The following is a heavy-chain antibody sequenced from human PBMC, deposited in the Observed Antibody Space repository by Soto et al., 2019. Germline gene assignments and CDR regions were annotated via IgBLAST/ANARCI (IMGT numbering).Heavy chain of an antibody. D-gene: IGHD2-21*01. CDR3: ASCGGECPIRYWYFDL. CDR2: IIPIFGTA. CDR1: GGTFSSYA. V-gene: IGHV1-69*12. J-gene: IGHJ2*01. Sequence: QVQLVQSGAEVKKPGSSVKVSCKASGGTFSSYAISWVRQAPGQGLEWMGGIIPIFGTANYAQKFQGRVTITADESTSPAYMELSSLRSEDTAVYYCASCGGECPIRYWYFDLWGRGTLVTVSS.